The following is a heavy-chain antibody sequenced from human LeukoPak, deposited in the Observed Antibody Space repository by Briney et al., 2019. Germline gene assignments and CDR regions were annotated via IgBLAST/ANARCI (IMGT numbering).Heavy chain of an antibody. Sequence: GGSLRLSCVASGFTFSSYWVAWVRQAPGTGLEWVANINQDGSEKNYVDSVKGRFTISRDNAKNSLCLQMNSLRAEDTAVYYCARDRGYSTFDMWGQGTMVTVSS. CDR2: INQDGSEK. V-gene: IGHV3-7*05. J-gene: IGHJ3*02. CDR3: ARDRGYSTFDM. D-gene: IGHD5-18*01. CDR1: GFTFSSYW.